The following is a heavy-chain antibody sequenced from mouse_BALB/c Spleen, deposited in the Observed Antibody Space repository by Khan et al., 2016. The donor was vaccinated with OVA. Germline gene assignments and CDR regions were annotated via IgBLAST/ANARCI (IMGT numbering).Heavy chain of an antibody. CDR1: GYSITSGYV. CDR2: ISYSGST. CDR3: ARTARIKY. J-gene: IGHJ2*01. Sequence: EVQLQESGPGLVKPSQSLSLTCTVTGYSITSGYVRNWIRQFPGNKLEWMGYISYSGSTNYNPSFKSRISITRDTSKNQSFLQFTSVTTEDTATYYCARTARIKYWGQGTTLTVSS. D-gene: IGHD1-2*01. V-gene: IGHV3-2*02.